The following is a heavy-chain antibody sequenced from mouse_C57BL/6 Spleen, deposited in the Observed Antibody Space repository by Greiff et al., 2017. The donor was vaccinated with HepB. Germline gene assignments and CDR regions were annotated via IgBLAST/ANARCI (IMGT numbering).Heavy chain of an antibody. CDR3: ARGGSSGPYYFDY. J-gene: IGHJ2*01. Sequence: DVQLVESGGGLVKPGGSLKLSCAASGFTFSDYGMHWVRQAPEKGLEWVAYISSGSSTIYYADTVKGRFTISRDNAKNTLFLQMTRLRSEDTAMYYCARGGSSGPYYFDYWGQGTTLTVSS. V-gene: IGHV5-17*01. CDR2: ISSGSSTI. D-gene: IGHD3-2*02. CDR1: GFTFSDYG.